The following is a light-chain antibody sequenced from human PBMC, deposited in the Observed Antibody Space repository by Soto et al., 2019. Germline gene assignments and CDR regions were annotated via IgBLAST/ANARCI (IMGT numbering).Light chain of an antibody. CDR3: GSWDSALSVVL. Sequence: QSVLTQPPSVSAAPGQEVTISCSGSDSNIGNNSVSWYQQLPGTAPKFLIYDNSERPSGIPDRFSASKSGTSATLGITGLQTGDEADYYCGSWDSALSVVLFGGGTKLTVL. V-gene: IGLV1-51*01. CDR1: DSNIGNNS. J-gene: IGLJ2*01. CDR2: DNS.